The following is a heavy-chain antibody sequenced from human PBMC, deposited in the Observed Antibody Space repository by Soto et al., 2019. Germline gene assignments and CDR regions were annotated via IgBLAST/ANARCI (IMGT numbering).Heavy chain of an antibody. CDR2: ISGSGGST. D-gene: IGHD3-3*01. CDR1: GFTFSSYA. Sequence: EVQLLESGGGLVQPGGSLRLSCAASGFTFSSYAMSWVRQAPGKGLEWVSAISGSGGSTYYADSVKGRFTISRDNSKNTLYLQMNRLSAEDTAVYYCAKVRTDYDFWSGYYDYYYYGMDVWGQGTTVTVSS. J-gene: IGHJ6*02. CDR3: AKVRTDYDFWSGYYDYYYYGMDV. V-gene: IGHV3-23*01.